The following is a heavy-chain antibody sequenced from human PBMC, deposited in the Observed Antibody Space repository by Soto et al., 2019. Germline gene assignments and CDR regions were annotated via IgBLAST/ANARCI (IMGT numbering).Heavy chain of an antibody. Sequence: DVQLVESGGGLVEPGRSLRLSCTASGFIFDDYAMHWVRQAPGKGLEWVSGISWNSGNKDYADSVKGRFTISRDNAKNSLFLRMNSLRAEDTALYFCAKDICTGGSCYSSYYYDMDVWGEGTTVIVSS. V-gene: IGHV3-9*01. CDR1: GFIFDDYA. CDR2: ISWNSGNK. D-gene: IGHD2-15*01. CDR3: AKDICTGGSCYSSYYYDMDV. J-gene: IGHJ6*03.